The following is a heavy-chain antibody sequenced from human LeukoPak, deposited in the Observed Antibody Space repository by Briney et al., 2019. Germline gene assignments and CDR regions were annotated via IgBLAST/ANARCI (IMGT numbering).Heavy chain of an antibody. CDR1: GGSFSSDDYY. V-gene: IGHV4-30-4*08. D-gene: IGHD6-19*01. CDR2: IYYSGST. J-gene: IGHJ4*02. CDR3: ARGGWYLL. Sequence: SETLSLTCTVSGGSFSSDDYYWSWIRQPPGKGLEWIGYIYYSGSTYYNPSLKSRVTISVDTSKNQFSLELSSVTAADTAVYYCARGGWYLLWGQGTLVTVSS.